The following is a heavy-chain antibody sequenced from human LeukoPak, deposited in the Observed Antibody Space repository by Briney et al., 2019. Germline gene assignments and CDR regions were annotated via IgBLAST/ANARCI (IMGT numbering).Heavy chain of an antibody. CDR2: ISGSGGST. D-gene: IGHD3-16*02. J-gene: IGHJ4*02. CDR3: AKDFGRATDYVWGSYRYPSLGY. CDR1: GFTFSSYA. V-gene: IGHV3-23*01. Sequence: PGGSLRLSCAASGFTFSSYAMSWVRQAPGKGLEWVSAISGSGGSTYYADSVKGRFTISRDNSKNTLYLQMNSLRAEDTAVYYCAKDFGRATDYVWGSYRYPSLGYWGQGTLVTVSS.